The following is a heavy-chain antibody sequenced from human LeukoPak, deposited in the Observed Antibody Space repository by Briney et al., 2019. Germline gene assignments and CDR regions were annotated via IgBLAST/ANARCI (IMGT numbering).Heavy chain of an antibody. J-gene: IGHJ4*02. CDR1: GFTFSSYG. D-gene: IGHD3-10*01. Sequence: GGSLRLSCAASGFTFSSYGMHWVRQATGKGLEWVSGIGTAGEIYYPGSVKGRFTISRENAKNSLHLQMNSLRAGDTAVYYCARAIVWFGSAYWGQGTLVTVSS. CDR3: ARAIVWFGSAY. V-gene: IGHV3-13*01. CDR2: IGTAGEI.